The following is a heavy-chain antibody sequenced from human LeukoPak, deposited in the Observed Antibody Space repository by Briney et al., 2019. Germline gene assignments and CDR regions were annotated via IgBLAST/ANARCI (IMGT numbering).Heavy chain of an antibody. D-gene: IGHD3-22*01. Sequence: PSETLSLTCTVSGGSISSYYWSWIRQPPGKGLEWIGYIYYSGSTNYNPSLKSRVTISVDTSKNQFSLKLSSVTAADTAVYYCARLADYYDSREDYWGQGTLVTVSS. J-gene: IGHJ4*02. CDR3: ARLADYYDSREDY. V-gene: IGHV4-59*01. CDR1: GGSISSYY. CDR2: IYYSGST.